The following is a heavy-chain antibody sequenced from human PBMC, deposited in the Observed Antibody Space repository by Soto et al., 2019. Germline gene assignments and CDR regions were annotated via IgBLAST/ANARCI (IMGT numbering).Heavy chain of an antibody. V-gene: IGHV4-59*01. CDR1: GGSISSYY. Sequence: SETLSLTCTVSGGSISSYYWSWIRQPPGKGLEWIGYIYYSGSTNYNPSLKSRVTISVDTSKNQFSLKLSSVTAADTAVYYCARGPYSSSPGEIDYWGQGTLVTVSS. CDR2: IYYSGST. J-gene: IGHJ4*02. D-gene: IGHD6-6*01. CDR3: ARGPYSSSPGEIDY.